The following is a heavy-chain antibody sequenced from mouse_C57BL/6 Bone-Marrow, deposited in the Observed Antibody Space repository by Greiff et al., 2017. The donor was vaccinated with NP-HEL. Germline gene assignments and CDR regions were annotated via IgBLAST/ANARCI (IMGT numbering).Heavy chain of an antibody. D-gene: IGHD1-1*01. J-gene: IGHJ2*01. Sequence: QVQLQQPGAELVKPGASVKLSCKASGYTFTSYWMHWVKQRPGRGLEWIGRIDPNSGGTKYNEKFKSKATLTVDKPSSTAYMPLSSLTSEDSAVEYCAGSSTVVAPDFDYWGQGTTLTVSS. V-gene: IGHV1-72*01. CDR3: AGSSTVVAPDFDY. CDR2: IDPNSGGT. CDR1: GYTFTSYW.